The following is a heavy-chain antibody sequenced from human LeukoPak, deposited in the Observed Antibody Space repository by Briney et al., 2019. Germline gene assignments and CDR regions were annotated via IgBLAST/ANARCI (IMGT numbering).Heavy chain of an antibody. V-gene: IGHV3-48*02. CDR2: IRTSTEGANYA. Sequence: GGSLRLSCAASGFTFSNYRMHWVRQAPGKGLEWVSNIRTSTEGANYAIYADSVKGRVTFSRDDAKNTLYLHMHSLRDDDTAVYYCARDQRYAFDYWGQGILVTVSS. CDR3: ARDQRYAFDY. J-gene: IGHJ4*02. CDR1: GFTFSNYR. D-gene: IGHD3-9*01.